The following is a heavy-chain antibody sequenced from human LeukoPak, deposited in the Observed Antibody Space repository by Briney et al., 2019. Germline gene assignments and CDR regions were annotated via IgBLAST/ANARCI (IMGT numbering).Heavy chain of an antibody. Sequence: ASVKVSCKASGYTFSRYGINWVRQAPGQGLEWMGWISVYNGNTDYSQRLQGRITMTADTSTSTAFMELTSLRSDDTAVYFCARESTSWSFEYWGPGPLVIVS. CDR2: ISVYNGNT. J-gene: IGHJ4*02. CDR3: ARESTSWSFEY. V-gene: IGHV1-18*01. CDR1: GYTFSRYG. D-gene: IGHD6-13*01.